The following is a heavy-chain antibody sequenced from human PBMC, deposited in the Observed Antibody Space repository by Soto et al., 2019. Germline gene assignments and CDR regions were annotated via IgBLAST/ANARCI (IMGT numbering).Heavy chain of an antibody. D-gene: IGHD5-12*01. Sequence: GGSLSLSCAASGFIFTSYAMNWVRQAPGKGLEWVSYISSNSGTIYYTDSVKGRFTISRDNTKNSLYLQTNSLRDEDTAVYYCARDREWLPSGYDPCGQGTLVTVSS. J-gene: IGHJ5*02. CDR3: ARDREWLPSGYDP. CDR2: ISSNSGTI. V-gene: IGHV3-48*02. CDR1: GFIFTSYA.